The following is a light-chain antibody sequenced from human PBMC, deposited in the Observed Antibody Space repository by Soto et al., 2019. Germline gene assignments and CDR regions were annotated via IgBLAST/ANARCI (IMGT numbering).Light chain of an antibody. CDR3: EDYSSSSGLT. V-gene: IGKV1-5*03. CDR2: QAS. CDR1: QSISSW. Sequence: DIQMTQSPSTLSASVGDRVTITCRASQSISSWLAWYQQKPGKAPKLLIYQASSLKSGVPSRFSGSGSATEFTLTISSLQPDDFATYYCEDYSSSSGLTFGGGPKVDIK. J-gene: IGKJ4*01.